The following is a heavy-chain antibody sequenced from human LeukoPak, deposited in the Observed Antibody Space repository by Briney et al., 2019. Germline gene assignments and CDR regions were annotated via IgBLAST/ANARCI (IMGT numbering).Heavy chain of an antibody. CDR1: GYTFTSYD. CDR3: ARGAVIAAASFDP. Sequence: ASVKVSCKASGYTFTSYDINWVRQATGHGLEWMGRMNPNSGNTGYAQKFQGRVTMTRNTSISTAYMELSSLRSEDTAVYYCARGAVIAAASFDPWGQGTLVTVSS. CDR2: MNPNSGNT. J-gene: IGHJ5*02. D-gene: IGHD6-13*01. V-gene: IGHV1-8*01.